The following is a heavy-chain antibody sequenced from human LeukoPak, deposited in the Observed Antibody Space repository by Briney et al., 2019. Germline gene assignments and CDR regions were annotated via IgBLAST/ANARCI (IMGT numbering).Heavy chain of an antibody. J-gene: IGHJ3*02. D-gene: IGHD2-2*01. CDR2: IKRKIDGGTS. Sequence: PSETLSLTCTVSGGSFSDYYWSWIRQPPGEGLEWIGRIKRKIDGGTSDYAAPVKGRFTILRDDSKNTLYLQMNSLKTEDAAVYYCTTTNCSGANCYDYYYAFDIWGHGTMVTVSS. V-gene: IGHV3-15*01. CDR1: GGSFSDYY. CDR3: TTTNCSGANCYDYYYAFDI.